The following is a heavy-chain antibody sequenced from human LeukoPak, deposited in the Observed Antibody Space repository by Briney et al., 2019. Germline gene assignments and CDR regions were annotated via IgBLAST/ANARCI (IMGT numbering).Heavy chain of an antibody. CDR2: IYPGDADT. CDR1: GYSFTSYW. V-gene: IGHV5-51*01. D-gene: IGHD3-22*01. Sequence: GESLKLPCRCSGYSFTSYWLGWVRQMPGKALEWMGIIYPGDADTRSSPSFQGQVTISADKSISTAYPQWSSLKASDTAMYYCARHRSSGYYVYWGQGTLVTVSS. CDR3: ARHRSSGYYVY. J-gene: IGHJ4*02.